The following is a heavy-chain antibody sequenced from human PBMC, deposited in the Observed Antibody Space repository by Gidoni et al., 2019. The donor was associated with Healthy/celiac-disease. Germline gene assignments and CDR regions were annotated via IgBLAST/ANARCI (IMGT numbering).Heavy chain of an antibody. CDR1: GFTFSSYA. Sequence: EVQLLESGGGLVQPGGSLRLSGAAAGFTFSSYAMRWVRQAPGKGLEWVSAISGSGGSTYYADSVKGRFTISRDNSKNTLYLQMNSLRAEDTAVYYCANWGNWNDVSFDYWGQGTLVTVSS. CDR3: ANWGNWNDVSFDY. J-gene: IGHJ4*02. D-gene: IGHD1-1*01. V-gene: IGHV3-23*01. CDR2: ISGSGGST.